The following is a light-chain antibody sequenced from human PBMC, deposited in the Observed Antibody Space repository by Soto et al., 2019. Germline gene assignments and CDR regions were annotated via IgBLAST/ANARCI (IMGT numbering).Light chain of an antibody. V-gene: IGKV3-15*01. J-gene: IGKJ1*01. Sequence: EIVMTQSPATLSVSPGERATLSCRASQSVSSNLAWYQQKPGQAPRLLIYGASTRATGIPARFSGSGSGTDFTLTISRLEAEDFAVYYCQQYGSSSSITFGQGTKVDIK. CDR2: GAS. CDR3: QQYGSSSSIT. CDR1: QSVSSN.